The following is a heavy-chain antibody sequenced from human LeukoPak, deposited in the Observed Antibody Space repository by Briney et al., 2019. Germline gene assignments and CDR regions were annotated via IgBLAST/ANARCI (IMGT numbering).Heavy chain of an antibody. CDR2: INPNSGGT. CDR1: GYTFTGYY. V-gene: IGHV1-2*06. D-gene: IGHD3-9*01. Sequence: ASVKVSCKASGYTFTGYYMHWVRQAPGQGLEWMGRINPNSGGTNYAQKFQGRVTMTRDTSISTAYMELSRPRSDDTAVYYCATVRRWLLIFDYWGQGTLVTVSS. CDR3: ATVRRWLLIFDY. J-gene: IGHJ4*02.